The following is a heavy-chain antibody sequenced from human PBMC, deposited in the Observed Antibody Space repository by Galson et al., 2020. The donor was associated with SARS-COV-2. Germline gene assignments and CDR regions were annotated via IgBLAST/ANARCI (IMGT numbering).Heavy chain of an antibody. Sequence: GGSLRLSCGGSKLSLRTYEMNWVRQAPGKGPEWISSISDSAGDSAATTDYADSVKGRFTVSRDNAKNSVYLQMNNLRVDDTAIYYCATLDLPHAGTRVGEFDYWGRGTLVTVSS. CDR3: ATLDLPHAGTRVGEFDY. V-gene: IGHV3-48*03. J-gene: IGHJ4*02. CDR2: ISDSAGDSAATT. CDR1: KLSLRTYE. D-gene: IGHD1-26*01.